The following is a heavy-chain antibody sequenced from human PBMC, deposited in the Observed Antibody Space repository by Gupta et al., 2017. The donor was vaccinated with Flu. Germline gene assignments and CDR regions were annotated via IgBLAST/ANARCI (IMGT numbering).Heavy chain of an antibody. D-gene: IGHD3-9*01. J-gene: IGHJ4*02. V-gene: IGHV3-15*01. CDR2: IKSKTDGGTT. CDR3: TTQAYYDILTGYLIGDY. CDR1: GSTFSNSW. Sequence: EVQLVESGGGLVKPGGSLRLSCAASGSTFSNSWMSWVRQAPGKGLEWVGRIKSKTDGGTTDYAAPVKGRFTISRDDSKNTLYLQMNSLKTEDTAVYYCTTQAYYDILTGYLIGDYWGQGTLVTVSS.